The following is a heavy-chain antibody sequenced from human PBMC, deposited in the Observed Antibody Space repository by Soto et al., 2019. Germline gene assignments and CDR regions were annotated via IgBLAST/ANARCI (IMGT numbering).Heavy chain of an antibody. V-gene: IGHV3-30-3*01. J-gene: IGHJ6*02. Sequence: LSLTCAVSGYSISSYAMHWVRQAPGKGLEWVAVISYDGSNKYYADSVKGRFTISRDNSKNTLYLQMNSLRAEDTAVYYCAREPIAARLYYYGMDVWGQGTTVTVSS. D-gene: IGHD6-6*01. CDR2: ISYDGSNK. CDR1: GYSISSYA. CDR3: AREPIAARLYYYGMDV.